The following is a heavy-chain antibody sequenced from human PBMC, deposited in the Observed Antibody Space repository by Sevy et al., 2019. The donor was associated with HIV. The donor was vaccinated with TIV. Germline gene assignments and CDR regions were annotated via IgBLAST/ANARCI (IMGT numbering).Heavy chain of an antibody. V-gene: IGHV3-74*03. Sequence: GGSLRLSCAASGFTFSNSWMHWVRQVPGKGLVWVSYINSDGSTTTYADSVKGRFTISKDNAKNTVYLQMNSLRAEDTAVYYGARDSSYALDVWGQGTTVTVSS. CDR1: GFTFSNSW. J-gene: IGHJ6*02. CDR3: ARDSSYALDV. CDR2: INSDGSTT.